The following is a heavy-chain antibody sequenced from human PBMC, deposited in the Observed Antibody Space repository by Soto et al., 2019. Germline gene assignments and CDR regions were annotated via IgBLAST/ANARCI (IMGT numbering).Heavy chain of an antibody. CDR2: IYYSGST. CDR1: GGSISSYY. J-gene: IGHJ6*02. V-gene: IGHV4-59*01. D-gene: IGHD2-8*01. CDR3: ARDIMGTNYYYYGMDV. Sequence: QVQLQESGPGLVKPSETLSLTCTVSGGSISSYYWSWIRQPPGKGLEWIGYIYYSGSTNYNPSLKSRVTISVDTSKNQFSLKLSSVTAADTAVYCCARDIMGTNYYYYGMDVWGQGTTVTVSS.